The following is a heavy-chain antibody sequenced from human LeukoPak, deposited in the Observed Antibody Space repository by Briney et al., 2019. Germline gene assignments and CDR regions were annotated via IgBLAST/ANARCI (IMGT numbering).Heavy chain of an antibody. CDR3: ASLPGVVRYGMDV. D-gene: IGHD3-10*01. CDR1: GGSISSGGYS. Sequence: PSETLSLTCAVSGGSISSGGYSWSWIRQPPGKGLEWIGYIFHSGSTYYNPSLKSRVTISVDRSKNQFSLKLSSVTAADTAVYYCASLPGVVRYGMDVWGQGTTVTVSS. J-gene: IGHJ6*02. V-gene: IGHV4-30-2*01. CDR2: IFHSGST.